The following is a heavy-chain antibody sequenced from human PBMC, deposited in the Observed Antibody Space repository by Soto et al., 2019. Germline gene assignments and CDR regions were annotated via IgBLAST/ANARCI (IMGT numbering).Heavy chain of an antibody. CDR3: AGLVGTFFARCDW. CDR1: GFTLSGSF. D-gene: IGHD1-26*01. J-gene: IGHJ4*02. V-gene: IGHV3-73*02. CDR2: IASRTHNYST. Sequence: EVQLVESGGGLVQPGGSMRLTCAASGFTLSGSFIHWVRQASGKGLEWVGGIASRTHNYSTAYGTSVQGRFTVSSDDSLTSASLQMPGLTAGDSAGYFCAGLVGTFFARCDWWGRGIVVHASP.